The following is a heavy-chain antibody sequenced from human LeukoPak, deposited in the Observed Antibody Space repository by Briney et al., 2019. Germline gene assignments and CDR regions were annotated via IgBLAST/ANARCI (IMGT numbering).Heavy chain of an antibody. Sequence: SGTLSLTCAVSGGSISSSNWWSWVRQPPGKGLEWIGEIYHSGSTNYNPSLKSRVTISVDKSKNRFSLKLSSVTAADTAVYYCASPRPDVGVVAASYYYMDVWGKGTTVTVSS. V-gene: IGHV4-4*02. D-gene: IGHD2-15*01. CDR3: ASPRPDVGVVAASYYYMDV. CDR2: IYHSGST. J-gene: IGHJ6*03. CDR1: GGSISSSNW.